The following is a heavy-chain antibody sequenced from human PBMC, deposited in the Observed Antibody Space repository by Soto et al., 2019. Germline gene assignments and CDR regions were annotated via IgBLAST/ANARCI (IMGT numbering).Heavy chain of an antibody. J-gene: IGHJ4*02. D-gene: IGHD6-13*01. V-gene: IGHV5-10-1*01. Sequence: GESVKISCKGSGYSFTSYWISWVRQMPGKGLEWMGRIDPSDSYTNYSPSFQGHVTISADKSISTAYLQWSSLKASDTAMYYCARHPRDSSHPDYWGQGTLVTVSS. CDR1: GYSFTSYW. CDR2: IDPSDSYT. CDR3: ARHPRDSSHPDY.